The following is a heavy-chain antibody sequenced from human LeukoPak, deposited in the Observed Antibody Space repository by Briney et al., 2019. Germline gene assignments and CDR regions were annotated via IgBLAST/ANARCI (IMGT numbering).Heavy chain of an antibody. CDR3: ARDVGYCSGGSCYPQTLDY. Sequence: ASVKVSCKASGYTFTSYGISWVRQAPGQGLEWMGWISAYNGNTNYAQKLQGRVTMTTDTSTSTAYMELRSLRSDDTAVYYCARDVGYCSGGSCYPQTLDYWGQGTLVTVSS. J-gene: IGHJ4*02. V-gene: IGHV1-18*01. CDR1: GYTFTSYG. D-gene: IGHD2-15*01. CDR2: ISAYNGNT.